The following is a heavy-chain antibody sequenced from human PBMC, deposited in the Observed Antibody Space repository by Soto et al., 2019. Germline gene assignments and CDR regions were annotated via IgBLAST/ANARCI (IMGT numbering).Heavy chain of an antibody. V-gene: IGHV3-66*01. CDR3: ARVFGWLDV. CDR2: IHSGGGT. CDR1: ACTPSSNW. J-gene: IGHJ6*01. D-gene: IGHD2-21*01. Sequence: ERALRLSWAGSACTPSSNWMSWVRQAPGKGLEWVSFIHSGGGTYYADSVKGRFTISRDNSKNTLYLQMNSLRAEDTAVYYCARVFGWLDVWGQGTTVTVSS.